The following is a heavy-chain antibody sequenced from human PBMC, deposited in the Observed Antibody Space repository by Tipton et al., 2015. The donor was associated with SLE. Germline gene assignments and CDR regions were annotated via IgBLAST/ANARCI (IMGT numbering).Heavy chain of an antibody. V-gene: IGHV3-30*18. CDR3: AKDRYYDGSGSPGAFDI. D-gene: IGHD3-10*01. CDR1: GFTFSSYG. CDR2: ISYDGSNK. Sequence: QVQLVQSGGGVVQPGRSLRLSCAASGFTFSSYGMHWVRQAPGKGLEWVAVISYDGSNKYYADSVKGRFTISRDNSENTLYLQMNSLRAEDTAVYYCAKDRYYDGSGSPGAFDIWGQGTMVTVSS. J-gene: IGHJ3*02.